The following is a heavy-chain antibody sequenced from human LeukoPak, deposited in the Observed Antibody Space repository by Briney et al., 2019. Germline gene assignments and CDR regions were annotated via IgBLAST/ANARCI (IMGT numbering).Heavy chain of an antibody. V-gene: IGHV3-74*01. CDR3: ARDLQLWTTRDTRGGAKVGY. Sequence: PGGSLRLSCAASGFTFSSHWMHWVRQAPGKGLVWVSRINSDGSSISYADSVKGRFTISRDNAKNTLYLQMNSLRAEDTAVYYCARDLQLWTTRDTRGGAKVGYWDQGTLVTVSS. D-gene: IGHD5-18*01. CDR1: GFTFSSHW. CDR2: INSDGSSI. J-gene: IGHJ4*02.